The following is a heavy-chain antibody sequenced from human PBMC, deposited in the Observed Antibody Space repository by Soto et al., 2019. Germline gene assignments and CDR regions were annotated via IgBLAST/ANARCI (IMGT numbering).Heavy chain of an antibody. D-gene: IGHD4-17*01. CDR3: ARVLYDYGDYGFDY. CDR1: GGSISSYY. CDR2: IYYSGST. J-gene: IGHJ4*02. Sequence: SETLSLTCTVSGGSISSYYWGWIRQPPGKGLEWIGSIYYSGSTYYNPSLKSRVTISVDTSKNQFSLKLSSVTAADTAVYYCARVLYDYGDYGFDYWGQGTLVTVSS. V-gene: IGHV4-39*01.